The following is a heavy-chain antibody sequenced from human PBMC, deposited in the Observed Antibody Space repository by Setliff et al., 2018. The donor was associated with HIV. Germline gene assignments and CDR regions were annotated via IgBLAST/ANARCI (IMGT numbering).Heavy chain of an antibody. D-gene: IGHD3-22*01. CDR1: DGSFSGYY. V-gene: IGHV4-34*01. J-gene: IGHJ4*02. Sequence: SETLSLTCAVYDGSFSGYYWSWIRQPPGKGLEWIGEINHSGSTNYNPSLKSRVTISVDTSKKQFSLKLSSVTAADTAVYHCARVADSSGYYHLDYWGQGTLVTVSS. CDR3: ARVADSSGYYHLDY. CDR2: INHSGST.